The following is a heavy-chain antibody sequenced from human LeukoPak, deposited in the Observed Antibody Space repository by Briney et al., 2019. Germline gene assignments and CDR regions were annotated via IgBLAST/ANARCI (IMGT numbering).Heavy chain of an antibody. D-gene: IGHD6-13*01. Sequence: GASVKVSCKASGYTFTSYGISWVRQAPGQGLEWMGWISADNGNTNYAQKLQGRVTMTTDTSTSTAYTELRGLRSDDTAVYYCARDQVRSSPDYWGQGTLVTVSS. J-gene: IGHJ4*02. CDR1: GYTFTSYG. V-gene: IGHV1-18*01. CDR2: ISADNGNT. CDR3: ARDQVRSSPDY.